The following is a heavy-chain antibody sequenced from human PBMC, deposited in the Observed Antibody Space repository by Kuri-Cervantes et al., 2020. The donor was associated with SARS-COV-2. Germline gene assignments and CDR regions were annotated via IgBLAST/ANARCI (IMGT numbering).Heavy chain of an antibody. Sequence: SETLSLTCTVAGGSISSSLYYWGWIRQPPGRGLEWIGSIYYSGSTYYNPSLNRRVTISVHTSKNQFSLKLTSVTAADTAVYYCVRVDCSAGTCYRRSFDYWGRGTLVTVSS. D-gene: IGHD2-15*01. V-gene: IGHV4-39*01. J-gene: IGHJ4*02. CDR1: GGSISSSLYY. CDR2: IYYSGST. CDR3: VRVDCSAGTCYRRSFDY.